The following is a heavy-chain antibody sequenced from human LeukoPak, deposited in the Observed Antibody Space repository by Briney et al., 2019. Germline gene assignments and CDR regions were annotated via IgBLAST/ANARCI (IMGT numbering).Heavy chain of an antibody. D-gene: IGHD2-15*01. Sequence: SETLSLTCTVSGGSISSSSDYWGWIRQAPGKGLEWIGEINHSGSTNYNPSLKSRVTISVDTSNKQFSLKLTSVTAADTAVYYCARWWGFDPWGQGTLVTVSS. CDR1: GGSISSSSDY. J-gene: IGHJ5*02. CDR3: ARWWGFDP. V-gene: IGHV4-39*07. CDR2: INHSGST.